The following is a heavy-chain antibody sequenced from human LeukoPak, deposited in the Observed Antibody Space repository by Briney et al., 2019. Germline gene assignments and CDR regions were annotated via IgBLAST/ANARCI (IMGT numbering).Heavy chain of an antibody. CDR1: RFTFSSYW. Sequence: PGGSLRLSCAASRFTFSSYWMNWVRQAPGKGLEWVANIKQDESEKYYVDSVKGRFTISRDNAKNSLYLQMNNLRAEDTAAYYCARGGYCTSANCYTYSYYMDVWGKGTTVTVSS. D-gene: IGHD2-2*02. CDR2: IKQDESEK. V-gene: IGHV3-7*01. CDR3: ARGGYCTSANCYTYSYYMDV. J-gene: IGHJ6*03.